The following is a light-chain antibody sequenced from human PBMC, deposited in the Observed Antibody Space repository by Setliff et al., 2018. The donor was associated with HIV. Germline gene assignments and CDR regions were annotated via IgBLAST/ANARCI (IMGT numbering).Light chain of an antibody. CDR3: CSNTGSNTYV. CDR2: EVT. J-gene: IGLJ1*01. CDR1: SSDIGSYDL. V-gene: IGLV2-23*02. Sequence: QSVLTQPASVSGSPGQSITISCTGTSSDIGSYDLVSWFQQHPGKAPKAIIYEVTKRPSGVSNRFSGSKSGNTASPTISGLQAEDEADYFCCSNTGSNTYVFGSGTKVTVL.